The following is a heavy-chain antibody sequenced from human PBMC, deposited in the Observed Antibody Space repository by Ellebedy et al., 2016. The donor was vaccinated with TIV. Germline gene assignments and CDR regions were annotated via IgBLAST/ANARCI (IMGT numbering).Heavy chain of an antibody. D-gene: IGHD1-26*01. CDR2: ISGSGGST. CDR3: AKDPTPIVGATFNHFDY. V-gene: IGHV3-23*01. J-gene: IGHJ4*02. CDR1: GFTFSSYA. Sequence: GESLKISCAASGFTFSSYAMSWVRQAPGKGLEWVSAISGSGGSTYYADSVKGRFTISRDNSKNTLYLQMNSLRAEDTAVYYCAKDPTPIVGATFNHFDYWGQGTLVTVSS.